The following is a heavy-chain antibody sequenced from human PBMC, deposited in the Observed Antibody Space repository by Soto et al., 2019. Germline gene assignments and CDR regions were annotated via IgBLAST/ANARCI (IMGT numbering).Heavy chain of an antibody. D-gene: IGHD5-12*01. CDR2: IIPIFGTA. CDR1: VGTLSSYA. V-gene: IGHV1-69*13. Sequence: SVKVSCKASVGTLSSYAISWVRQAPGQGLEWMGGIIPIFGTANYAQKFQGRVTITADESTSTAYMELSSLRSEDTAVYYCARVATYYYYYYGMDVWGQGTTVTVSS. J-gene: IGHJ6*02. CDR3: ARVATYYYYYYGMDV.